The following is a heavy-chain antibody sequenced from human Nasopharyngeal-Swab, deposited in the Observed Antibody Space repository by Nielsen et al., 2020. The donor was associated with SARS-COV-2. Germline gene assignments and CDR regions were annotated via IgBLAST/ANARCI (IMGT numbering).Heavy chain of an antibody. V-gene: IGHV1-69*13. D-gene: IGHD2-15*01. Sequence: SVKVSCKASGGTFSTYAISWARQAPGQGLEWMGGIIPIFGTANYAQKFQGRVTITADESTSTAYMELSSLRSEDTAVYYCATISGGRDVYFDYWGQGTLVTVSS. CDR2: IIPIFGTA. J-gene: IGHJ4*02. CDR3: ATISGGRDVYFDY. CDR1: GGTFSTYA.